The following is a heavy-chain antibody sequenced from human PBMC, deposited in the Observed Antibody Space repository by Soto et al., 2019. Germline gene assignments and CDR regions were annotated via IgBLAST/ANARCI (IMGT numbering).Heavy chain of an antibody. CDR2: ISYTENT. CDR1: GSSVSRYY. Sequence: QVQLHESGPGLVKPSETLSLTCTVSGSSVSRYYWGWIRQPPGKGLECIGYISYTENTNYNPSLKSRVTMSLDTSRNQISLNLTSVSAADTAVYYCARQATRSYDHWGQGALVTVSS. CDR3: ARQATRSYDH. V-gene: IGHV4-59*08. J-gene: IGHJ4*02.